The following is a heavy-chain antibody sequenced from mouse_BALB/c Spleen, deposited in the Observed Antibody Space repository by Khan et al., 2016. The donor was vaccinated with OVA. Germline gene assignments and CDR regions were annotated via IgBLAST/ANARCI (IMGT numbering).Heavy chain of an antibody. CDR3: ARGNYDGHYFDY. Sequence: EVKLEESGPGLVKPSQSLSLTCTATGYSITSGYAWNWIRQFPGNKLEWMGYISYSDVTNYNPSLKSRISITRDTSKNAFFLQLNSVTTEDTATYYCARGNYDGHYFDYWGQGTTLTVSS. J-gene: IGHJ2*01. D-gene: IGHD2-4*01. CDR2: ISYSDVT. V-gene: IGHV3-2*02. CDR1: GYSITSGYA.